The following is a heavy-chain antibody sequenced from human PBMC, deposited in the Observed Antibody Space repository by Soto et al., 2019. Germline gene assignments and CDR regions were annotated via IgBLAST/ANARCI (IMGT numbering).Heavy chain of an antibody. V-gene: IGHV1-69*12. Sequence: QVQLVQSGAEVKKPGSSVKVSCKASGGTFSSYAISWVRQAPGQGLEWMGGIIPIFGTANYAQKFQGRVTITAHESTSTAYMEMRSLRSEDTAVYYCAIGYCISPRCRDAFDISGQGTMVTVSS. CDR3: AIGYCISPRCRDAFDI. D-gene: IGHD2-2*01. CDR1: GGTFSSYA. J-gene: IGHJ3*02. CDR2: IIPIFGTA.